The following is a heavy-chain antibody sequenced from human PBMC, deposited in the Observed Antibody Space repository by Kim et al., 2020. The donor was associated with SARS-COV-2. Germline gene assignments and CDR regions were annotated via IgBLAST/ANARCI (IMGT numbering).Heavy chain of an antibody. CDR1: GHFFTRDS. V-gene: IGHV1-3*01. CDR2: IDCGNGNT. J-gene: IGHJ4*02. D-gene: IGHD3-16*01. CDR3: LGGFYLDY. Sequence: ASVKVSCKTSGHFFTRDSIHWVRQAPGQGLEWMGGIDCGNGNTIYSQKFQGRVTFTTDTSASTAYMALSFLRSEDSAVYYCLGGFYLDYWGLGTLVTV.